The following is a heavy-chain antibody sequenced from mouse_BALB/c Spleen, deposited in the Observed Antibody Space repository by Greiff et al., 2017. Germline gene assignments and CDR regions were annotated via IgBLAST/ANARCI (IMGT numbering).Heavy chain of an antibody. Sequence: EVMLVESGGGLVQPGGSRKLSCAASGFTFSSFGMHWVRQAPEKGLEWVAYISSGSSTIYYADTVKGRFTISRDNPKNTLFLQMTSLRSEDTAMYYCARSDGSSYPCAYWGQGTLVTVSA. J-gene: IGHJ3*01. CDR1: GFTFSSFG. CDR3: ARSDGSSYPCAY. V-gene: IGHV5-17*02. D-gene: IGHD1-1*01. CDR2: ISSGSSTI.